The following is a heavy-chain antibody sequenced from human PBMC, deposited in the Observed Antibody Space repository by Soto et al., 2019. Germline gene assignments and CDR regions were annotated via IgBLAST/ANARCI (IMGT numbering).Heavy chain of an antibody. J-gene: IGHJ6*02. CDR1: GFSLSTSGVG. CDR2: IYWNDDK. Sequence: GSGPTLVNPTQTLTLTCTFSGFSLSTSGVGVGWIRQPPGKALEWLALIYWNDDKRYSPSLKTRLTISRDTSKNQVVLTMTSMDPADTGTYYCARAFYGMDVWGQGTTVTVSS. V-gene: IGHV2-5*04. CDR3: ARAFYGMDV. D-gene: IGHD3-10*01.